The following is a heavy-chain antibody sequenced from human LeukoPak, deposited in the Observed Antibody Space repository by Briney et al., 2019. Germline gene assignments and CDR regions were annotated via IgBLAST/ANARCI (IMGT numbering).Heavy chain of an antibody. J-gene: IGHJ4*02. V-gene: IGHV4-61*02. CDR1: GGSISSGGYY. D-gene: IGHD1-26*01. CDR2: VYTSGIT. Sequence: PSQTLSLTCTVCGGSISSGGYYWSWIRQPPGKGLEWIGRVYTSGITNYNPSLKSRVAISIDTSKNQFSLNLSCVTAAHTAVYYCARPEGGWELQHIDYWGQGTLVTVSS. CDR3: ARPEGGWELQHIDY.